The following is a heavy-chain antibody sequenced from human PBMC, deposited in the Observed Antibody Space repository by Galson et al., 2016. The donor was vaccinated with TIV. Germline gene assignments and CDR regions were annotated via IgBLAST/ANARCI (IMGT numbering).Heavy chain of an antibody. V-gene: IGHV4-59*01. J-gene: IGHJ4*02. D-gene: IGHD4-17*01. CDR3: ARGLDYGDRRGWEY. CDR2: IYYTGST. CDR1: GGSITSYY. Sequence: SETLSLTCTVSGGSITSYYWTWIRQPPGKGLEWIGYIYYTGSTTYNPSLKSRVTISVDTSKKQFSLKMSSVTAADTAVYYCARGLDYGDRRGWEYWGQGTLVTVFS.